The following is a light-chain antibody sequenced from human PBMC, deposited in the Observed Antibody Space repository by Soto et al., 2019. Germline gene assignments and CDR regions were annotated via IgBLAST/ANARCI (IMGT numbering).Light chain of an antibody. V-gene: IGLV2-14*01. CDR3: ASFRSGTILV. J-gene: IGLJ1*01. Sequence: QSVLTQPASVSGSPGQSVTISCTGPRSDIGDSNFISWYQQSPGKAPRLLIYEVNNRPSGVSRRFSGSKAGNTASLTISGLLEDDGADYSCASFRSGTILVFGSGTKVTVL. CDR2: EVN. CDR1: RSDIGDSNF.